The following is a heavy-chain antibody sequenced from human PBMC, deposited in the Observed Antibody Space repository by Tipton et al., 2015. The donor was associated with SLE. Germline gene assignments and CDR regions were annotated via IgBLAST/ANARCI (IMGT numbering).Heavy chain of an antibody. CDR3: ARQLGYGDPFAFDH. CDR1: DDSIRDYY. D-gene: IGHD4-17*01. J-gene: IGHJ4*02. Sequence: TLSLTCSVSDDSIRDYYFSWIRQPPGKELEWIGYISYSGSTVYNPSLESRVTISLDTSKNHLSLKLRSVTAADTAIYYCARQLGYGDPFAFDHWGQGTLVTVSS. CDR2: ISYSGST. V-gene: IGHV4-59*08.